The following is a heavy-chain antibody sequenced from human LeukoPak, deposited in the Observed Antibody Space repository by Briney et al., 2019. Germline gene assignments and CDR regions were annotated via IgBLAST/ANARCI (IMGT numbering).Heavy chain of an antibody. J-gene: IGHJ4*02. D-gene: IGHD3-10*01. CDR2: INWNSGST. CDR1: GFTFDDYG. CDR3: AGDKDGSGSYYMSGFDY. Sequence: GGSLRLSCAASGFTFDDYGMSWVRQAPGKGLEWVSGINWNSGSTGYADSVKGRFTISRDNAKNSLYLQMNSLRAEDTALYYCAGDKDGSGSYYMSGFDYWGQGTLVTVSS. V-gene: IGHV3-20*04.